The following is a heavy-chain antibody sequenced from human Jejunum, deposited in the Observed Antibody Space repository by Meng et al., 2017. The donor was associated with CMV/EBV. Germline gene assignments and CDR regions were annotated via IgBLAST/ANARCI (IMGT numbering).Heavy chain of an antibody. CDR1: GYSLSDYY. D-gene: IGHD1-14*01. CDR2: INPNTGGT. V-gene: IGHV1-2*02. J-gene: IGHJ4*02. CDR3: SSAPGDY. Sequence: VKVSCKASGYSLSDYYRNWVRQAPGRGLEWMGWINPNTGGTDYAQKFQGRVTLTRDTSITTVYMELSNLKSDDSAVYYCSSAPGDYWGQGTLVTVSS.